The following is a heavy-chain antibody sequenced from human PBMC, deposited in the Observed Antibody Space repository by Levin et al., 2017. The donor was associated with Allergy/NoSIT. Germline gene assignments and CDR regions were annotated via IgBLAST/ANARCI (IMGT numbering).Heavy chain of an antibody. Sequence: PGESLKRDWAASGFTFSNYAMHWVRQAPGKGGEWVGVISDDGSSEFYIDSVKGRFTISRDNSKNRLYLQMDSLRAEDTALYYCVREIAEEGTWGQGTLVMVSS. V-gene: IGHV3-30-3*01. CDR2: ISDDGSSE. CDR1: GFTFSNYA. CDR3: VREIAEEGT. D-gene: IGHD1-1*01. J-gene: IGHJ4*02.